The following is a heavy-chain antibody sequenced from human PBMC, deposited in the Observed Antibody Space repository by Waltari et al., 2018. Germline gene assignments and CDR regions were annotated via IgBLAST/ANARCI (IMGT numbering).Heavy chain of an antibody. D-gene: IGHD3-16*02. CDR2: ISSSSSYI. J-gene: IGHJ4*02. CDR3: ARDRGYDYVWGSYRPFDY. CDR1: GFTFSSYS. V-gene: IGHV3-21*01. Sequence: EVQLVESGGGLVKPGGSLRLSCAASGFTFSSYSMNWVRQAPGKGLEWVSSISSSSSYIYYADSGKGRFTISRDNAKNSLYLQMNSLRAEDTAVYDCARDRGYDYVWGSYRPFDYWGQGTLVTVSS.